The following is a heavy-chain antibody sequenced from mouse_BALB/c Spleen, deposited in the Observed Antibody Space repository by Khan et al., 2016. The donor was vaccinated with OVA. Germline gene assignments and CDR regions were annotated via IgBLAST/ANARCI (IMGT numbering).Heavy chain of an antibody. J-gene: IGHJ2*01. CDR2: ISSSDST. CDR1: GDSITSGY. CDR3: ARWNYRYDGYCDY. D-gene: IGHD2-14*01. Sequence: EVQLQESGPSLVKPSQTLSLTCSVTGDSITSGYWNWIRKFPGNKLEYMGYISSSDSTFYNPSLKSRISITRDTSKNQYYLQLNAVTTEATATYYCARWNYRYDGYCDYWGQGTTLTVSS. V-gene: IGHV3-8*02.